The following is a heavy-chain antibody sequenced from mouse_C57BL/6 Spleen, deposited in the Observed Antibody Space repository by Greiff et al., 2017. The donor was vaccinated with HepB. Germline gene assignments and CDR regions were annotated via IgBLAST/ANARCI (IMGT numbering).Heavy chain of an antibody. CDR2: ISSGGSYT. V-gene: IGHV5-6*01. Sequence: EVQVVESGGDLVKPGGSLKLSCAASGFTFSSYGMSWVRQTPDKRLEWVATISSGGSYTYYPDSVKGRFTISRDNAKNTLYLQMSSLKSEDTAMYYCARPNLYYFDYWGQGTTLTVSS. CDR3: ARPNLYYFDY. CDR1: GFTFSSYG. J-gene: IGHJ2*01. D-gene: IGHD4-1*01.